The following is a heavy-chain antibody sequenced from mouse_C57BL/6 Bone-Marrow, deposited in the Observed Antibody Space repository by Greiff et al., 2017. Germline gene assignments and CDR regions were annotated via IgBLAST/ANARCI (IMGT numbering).Heavy chain of an antibody. J-gene: IGHJ1*03. CDR2: ILPGSGST. CDR3: ANAYPYWYFDV. CDR1: GYTFTGYW. D-gene: IGHD2-10*01. V-gene: IGHV1-9*01. Sequence: VQLQQSGAELMKPGASVKLSCKATGYTFTGYWIEWVKQRPGHGLEWIGEILPGSGSTNYNEKFKGKATLTADTSSNTAYMQLSSLTTEDSAIYYCANAYPYWYFDVWGTGTTVTVSS.